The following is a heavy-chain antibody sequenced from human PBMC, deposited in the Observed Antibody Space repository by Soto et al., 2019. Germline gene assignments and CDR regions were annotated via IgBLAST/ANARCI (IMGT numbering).Heavy chain of an antibody. CDR1: GASISGFY. CDR2: IYATGTT. V-gene: IGHV4-4*07. D-gene: IGHD1-1*01. J-gene: IGHJ5*02. CDR3: VRDGTKTLRDWFDP. Sequence: ETLSLTCTVSGASISGFYWSWIRKSAGKGLEWIGRIYATGTTDYNPSLKSRVMMSVDTSKKQFSLKLRSVTAADTAVYYCVRDGTKTLRDWFDPWGQGISVTSPQ.